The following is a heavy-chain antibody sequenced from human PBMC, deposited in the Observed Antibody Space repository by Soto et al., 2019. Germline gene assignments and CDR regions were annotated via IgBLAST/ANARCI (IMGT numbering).Heavy chain of an antibody. CDR3: ARVLSRYYDIWTGDPPQDYYDGMDV. J-gene: IGHJ6*02. Sequence: QVQLQESGPGLVKPSQTLSLTCTVSGGSISSGGYYWRWIRQPPGKGLEWIGYIYYSGSTYYNPSRKRRVNISADTSKNQFSLKLSSVTAADTAVYYCARVLSRYYDIWTGDPPQDYYDGMDVWGQGTTVTVSS. CDR2: IYYSGST. V-gene: IGHV4-31*03. CDR1: GGSISSGGYY. D-gene: IGHD3-9*01.